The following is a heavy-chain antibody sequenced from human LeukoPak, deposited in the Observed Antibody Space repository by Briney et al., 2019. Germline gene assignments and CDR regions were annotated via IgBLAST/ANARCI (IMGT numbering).Heavy chain of an antibody. Sequence: GGSLRLSCAASGFTFDDYGMSWVRQAPGKGLEWVSGINWNGGSTGYADSVKGRFTISRDNAKNSLYLQMNSLRAEDTALYYCARVEYSSGWSDFGYWGQGTLVTVSS. CDR2: INWNGGST. CDR1: GFTFDDYG. J-gene: IGHJ4*02. V-gene: IGHV3-20*04. D-gene: IGHD6-19*01. CDR3: ARVEYSSGWSDFGY.